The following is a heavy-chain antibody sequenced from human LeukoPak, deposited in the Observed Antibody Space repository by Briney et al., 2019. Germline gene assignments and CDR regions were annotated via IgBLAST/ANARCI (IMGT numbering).Heavy chain of an antibody. CDR3: VRGLGSGYSYAYVVY. V-gene: IGHV3-74*01. CDR1: GFTFSSYW. CDR2: INGDGSDT. J-gene: IGHJ4*02. D-gene: IGHD5-18*01. Sequence: PGGSLRLSCEASGFTFSSYWMHWVRQAPGKGLVWVSRINGDGSDTNSADSVKGRFTISRDNAKNTLYLQMNSLRAEDTALYYCVRGLGSGYSYAYVVYWGQGTLVTVSS.